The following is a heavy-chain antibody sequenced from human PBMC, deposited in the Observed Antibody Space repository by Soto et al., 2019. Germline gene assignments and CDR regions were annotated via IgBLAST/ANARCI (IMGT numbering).Heavy chain of an antibody. CDR2: IYWDDDT. V-gene: IGHV2-5*02. Sequence: QITLKESGPTLVKPTQTLTLTCNFSGFSLSTYGVGVGWIRQPPGKALEWLALIYWDDDTRFSPSLKSRLAITKDTSKSQVVLTMTHMDPVDTATYYCAHRPGFSMAFDYWGPGPLVTVSS. CDR3: AHRPGFSMAFDY. D-gene: IGHD3-10*01. CDR1: GFSLSTYGVG. J-gene: IGHJ4*02.